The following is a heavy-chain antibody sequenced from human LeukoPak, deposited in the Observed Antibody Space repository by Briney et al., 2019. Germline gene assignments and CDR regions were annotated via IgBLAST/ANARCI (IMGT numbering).Heavy chain of an antibody. CDR2: IYYSGST. CDR3: ARDLPGSLDY. CDR1: GGSISSYY. J-gene: IGHJ4*02. Sequence: SETLSLTCTVSGGSISSYYWSWIRQPPGKGLEWIGYIYYSGSTNYNPSLKSRVTISVDTSKNQFSLKLSSVTAADTAVYYCARDLPGSLDYWGQGALVTVSS. V-gene: IGHV4-59*01.